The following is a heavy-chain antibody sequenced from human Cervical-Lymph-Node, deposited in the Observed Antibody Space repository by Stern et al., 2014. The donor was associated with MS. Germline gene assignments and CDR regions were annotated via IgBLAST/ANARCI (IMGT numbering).Heavy chain of an antibody. CDR1: GFTVSRNY. V-gene: IGHV3-53*01. CDR2: IYRGGST. CDR3: ARVSGGSYFGGSFDL. D-gene: IGHD2-21*01. Sequence: EVQLVESGGALIQPGDSLRLSCAASGFTVSRNYMSWVRQAPGKGLEWGSVIYRGGSTYYADSVKDRFTISRNISNNTLYLQMNSLRAEDAAVYYCARVSGGSYFGGSFDLWGQRTLVTVSS. J-gene: IGHJ4*02.